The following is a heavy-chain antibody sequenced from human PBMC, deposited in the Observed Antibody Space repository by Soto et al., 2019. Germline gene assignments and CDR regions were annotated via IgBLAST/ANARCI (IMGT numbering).Heavy chain of an antibody. D-gene: IGHD2-2*02. CDR2: IYHSGST. J-gene: IGHJ4*02. CDR1: GGSISSGGYS. Sequence: KPWDTLSLTCAVPGGSISSGGYSWSWIRQPPGEGLAWIGYIYHSGSTYYNPSLKSRVTISVDRSKTQFSLKLSSVTAADTAVYYCARALLGYCSSTSCYTPLFDYWRQGTLVTVSS. CDR3: ARALLGYCSSTSCYTPLFDY. V-gene: IGHV4-30-2*01.